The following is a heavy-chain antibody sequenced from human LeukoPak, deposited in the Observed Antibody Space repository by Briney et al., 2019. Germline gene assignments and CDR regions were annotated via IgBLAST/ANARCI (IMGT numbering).Heavy chain of an antibody. V-gene: IGHV1-2*02. CDR2: INTNSGGT. D-gene: IGHD2-2*01. CDR1: GYTFTGYY. J-gene: IGHJ4*02. CDR3: ARDRPYCSSTSCYGWDPFDY. Sequence: ASVKVSCKASGYTFTGYYMHWVRQAPGQGLEWMGWINTNSGGTNYAQKSQGRVTMTRDTSISTAYMELSRLRSDDTAVYYCARDRPYCSSTSCYGWDPFDYWGQGTLVTVSS.